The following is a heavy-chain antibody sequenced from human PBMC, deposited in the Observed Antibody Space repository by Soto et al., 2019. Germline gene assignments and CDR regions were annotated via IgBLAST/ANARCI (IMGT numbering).Heavy chain of an antibody. CDR2: INPNSGGT. J-gene: IGHJ6*02. CDR3: ARAAYSSSWYSLGAEGGMDV. Sequence: QVQLVQSGAEVKKPGASVKVSCKASGYTFTGYYMHWVRQAPGQGLEWMGWINPNSGGTNYAQKXQGWXTMTRDTSISTXXXXXSRLRSDDTAVYYCARAAYSSSWYSLGAEGGMDVWGQGTTVTVSS. V-gene: IGHV1-2*04. CDR1: GYTFTGYY. D-gene: IGHD6-13*01.